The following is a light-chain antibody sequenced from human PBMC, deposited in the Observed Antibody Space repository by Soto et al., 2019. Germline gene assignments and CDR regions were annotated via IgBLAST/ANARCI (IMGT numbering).Light chain of an antibody. J-gene: IGLJ3*02. CDR1: SSNIGSNY. CDR2: RNN. V-gene: IGLV1-47*01. CDR3: AAWDDSLEV. Sequence: QSVLTQPPSASGTPGQRVTISCSGSSSNIGSNYVYWYQQLPGTAPKLLIYRNNQRPSGVPDRFSGSKSGTSASLAISGLRSEDEGDYYCAAWDDSLEVFGGGTKLTVL.